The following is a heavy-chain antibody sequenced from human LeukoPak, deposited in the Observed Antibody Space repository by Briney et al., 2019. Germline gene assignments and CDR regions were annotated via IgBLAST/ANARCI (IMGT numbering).Heavy chain of an antibody. V-gene: IGHV3-11*01. Sequence: NPGGSLRLSCAASRFTFSVYYMSWIRQAPGKGLEWVSHISSSGSTINYADSVKGRFTISRDNDKNSLYLQMNSLRAEDTAVYYCAREVLNWFDPWGQGTLVTVSS. CDR1: RFTFSVYY. CDR2: ISSSGSTI. CDR3: AREVLNWFDP. J-gene: IGHJ5*02.